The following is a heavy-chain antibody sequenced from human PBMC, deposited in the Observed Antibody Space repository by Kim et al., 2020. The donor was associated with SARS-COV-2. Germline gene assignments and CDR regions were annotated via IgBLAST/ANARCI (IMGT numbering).Heavy chain of an antibody. V-gene: IGHV3-7*03. CDR3: ARDPDSFDF. D-gene: IGHD3-22*01. Sequence: GGSLRLSCATSGFTFGHYWMSWVRQAPGKGLEWVANIKHDGSETYSVDSVKGRFTISRDNAKNSLFLQMNSLRAEDTAVYYCARDPDSFDFWGQGTLVT. J-gene: IGHJ4*02. CDR1: GFTFGHYW. CDR2: IKHDGSET.